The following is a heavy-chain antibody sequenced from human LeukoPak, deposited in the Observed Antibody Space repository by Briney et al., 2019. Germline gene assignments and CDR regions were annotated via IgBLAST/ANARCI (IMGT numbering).Heavy chain of an antibody. J-gene: IGHJ4*02. V-gene: IGHV3-30*04. Sequence: PGRSPRLSCAASGFTFSSYAMHWVRQAPGKGLEWVAVISYDGSNKYYADSVKGRFTISRGNSKNTLYLQMNSLRAEDTAVYYCAREKNRNYFDYWGQGTLVTVSS. D-gene: IGHD1-14*01. CDR1: GFTFSSYA. CDR2: ISYDGSNK. CDR3: AREKNRNYFDY.